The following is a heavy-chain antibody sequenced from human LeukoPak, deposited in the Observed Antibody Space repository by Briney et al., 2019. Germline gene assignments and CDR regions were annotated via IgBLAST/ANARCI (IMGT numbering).Heavy chain of an antibody. J-gene: IGHJ3*02. V-gene: IGHV1-18*01. D-gene: IGHD3-3*01. CDR3: ARIRSYYDFWSGYRDAFDI. Sequence: ASVKVSCKASGYTFTSYGISWVRQPPGQGLEWMGWISAYNGNTNYAEKLQGRVTMTTDTYTSTAYMELRSLRSDDTAVYYCARIRSYYDFWSGYRDAFDIWGQGTMVTVSS. CDR2: ISAYNGNT. CDR1: GYTFTSYG.